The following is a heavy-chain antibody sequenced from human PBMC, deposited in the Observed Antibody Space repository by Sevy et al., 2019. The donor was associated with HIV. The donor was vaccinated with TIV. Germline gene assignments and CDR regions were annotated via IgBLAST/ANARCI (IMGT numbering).Heavy chain of an antibody. Sequence: ASVKVSCKASGYTFTSYGISWVRQAPGQGLEWMGWISAYNGNTNYAQKLQGRVTMTTDTSTGTAYMELRSLRSDDTAVYYCARGTYYYDSSGLRFYYYYYGMDVWGQGTTVTVSS. CDR3: ARGTYYYDSSGLRFYYYYYGMDV. CDR1: GYTFTSYG. V-gene: IGHV1-18*04. J-gene: IGHJ6*02. D-gene: IGHD3-22*01. CDR2: ISAYNGNT.